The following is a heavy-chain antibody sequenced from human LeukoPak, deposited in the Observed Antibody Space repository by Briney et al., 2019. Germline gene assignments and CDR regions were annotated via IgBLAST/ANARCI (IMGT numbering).Heavy chain of an antibody. CDR3: ARIVGQVTMIVVAYAFDI. J-gene: IGHJ3*02. CDR2: IKQDGSEK. V-gene: IGHV3-7*01. D-gene: IGHD3-22*01. CDR1: GFTFSSYW. Sequence: GGSLRLSCAASGFTFSSYWMSWVRQAPGKGLEWVANIKQDGSEKYYVDSVKGRFTISRDNAKNSLYLQMNSLRAEDTAVYYCARIVGQVTMIVVAYAFDIWGQGTMVTVSS.